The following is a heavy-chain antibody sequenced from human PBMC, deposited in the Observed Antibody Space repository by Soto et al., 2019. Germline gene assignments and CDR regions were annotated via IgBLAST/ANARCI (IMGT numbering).Heavy chain of an antibody. Sequence: GASVKVSCKASGYTFTSYYMHCVRQAPGQGLEWMGIINPSGGSTSYAQKFQGRVTMTRDTSTSTVYMELSSLRSEDTAVYYCARVRSRLEEGYYDSSGYPWGQGTLVTVSS. CDR3: ARVRSRLEEGYYDSSGYP. J-gene: IGHJ5*02. CDR1: GYTFTSYY. CDR2: INPSGGST. D-gene: IGHD3-22*01. V-gene: IGHV1-46*01.